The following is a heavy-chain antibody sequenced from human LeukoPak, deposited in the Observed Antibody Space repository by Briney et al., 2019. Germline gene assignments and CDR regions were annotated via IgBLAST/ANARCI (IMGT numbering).Heavy chain of an antibody. CDR2: IKQDGSER. V-gene: IGHV3-7*01. D-gene: IGHD6-19*01. CDR3: ARGGAVAGLDY. J-gene: IGHJ4*02. Sequence: PGGSLRLSCAASGFTFSSYALSWVRQAPGKGLEWVASIKQDGSERNYVDSVKGRFTISRDNAKNSLYLQMNSLRVEDTAVYYCARGGAVAGLDYWGQGTLVTVSS. CDR1: GFTFSSYA.